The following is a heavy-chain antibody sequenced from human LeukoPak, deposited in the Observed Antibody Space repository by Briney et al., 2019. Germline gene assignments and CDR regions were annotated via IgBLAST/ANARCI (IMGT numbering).Heavy chain of an antibody. J-gene: IGHJ4*02. V-gene: IGHV1-18*01. CDR1: GYTFTSYG. CDR3: ARAELRYFDWPPGDY. CDR2: ISAYKGNT. D-gene: IGHD3-9*01. Sequence: ASVKVSCKASGYTFTSYGISWVRQAPGQGLEWMGWISAYKGNTNYAQKLQGRVTMTTDTSTSTAYMELRSLRSEDTAVYYCARAELRYFDWPPGDYWGQGTLVTVSS.